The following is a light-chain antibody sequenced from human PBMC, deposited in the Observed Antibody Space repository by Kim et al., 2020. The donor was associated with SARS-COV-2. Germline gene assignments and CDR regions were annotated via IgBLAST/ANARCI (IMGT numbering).Light chain of an antibody. CDR3: QQYSTFWT. Sequence: IQMTQSPSTLSASVGDRVTITCRASQSVGSYLAWYQQKPGKAPKLLISMTSYLESGVPSRFSGSGSGTEFTLTLSSLQPDDSATYYCQQYSTFWTFGQGTTVEIK. CDR1: QSVGSY. V-gene: IGKV1-5*03. CDR2: MTS. J-gene: IGKJ1*01.